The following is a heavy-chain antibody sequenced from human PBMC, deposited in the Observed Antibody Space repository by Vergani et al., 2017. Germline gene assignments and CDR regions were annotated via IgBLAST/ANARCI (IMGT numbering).Heavy chain of an antibody. Sequence: QLQLEESGPGLVKPSETLSLTCTVSGGSISSSSYYWGWIRQPPGKGLEWIGSIYYSGSTYYNPSLKSRVTISVDTSKNQFSLKLSSVTAADTAVYYCASEQQLGGAFDIWGQGTMVTVSS. CDR3: ASEQQLGGAFDI. J-gene: IGHJ3*02. V-gene: IGHV4-39*01. CDR1: GGSISSSSYY. CDR2: IYYSGST. D-gene: IGHD6-13*01.